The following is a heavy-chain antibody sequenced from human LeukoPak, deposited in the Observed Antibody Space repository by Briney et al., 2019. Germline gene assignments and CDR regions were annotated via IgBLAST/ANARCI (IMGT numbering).Heavy chain of an antibody. J-gene: IGHJ4*02. CDR3: ASIVVRGVIRAPPDY. D-gene: IGHD3-10*01. CDR1: RFTFSSYG. CDR2: IQYDGSIG. Sequence: AGSLILACAASRFTFSSYGMHCVRQAPAKELEWVAYIQYDGSIGQYAASLKGRFSISRDSSKNILYLQMNSLRAEDTAVYYCASIVVRGVIRAPPDYWGQGTLVTVSS. V-gene: IGHV3-30*02.